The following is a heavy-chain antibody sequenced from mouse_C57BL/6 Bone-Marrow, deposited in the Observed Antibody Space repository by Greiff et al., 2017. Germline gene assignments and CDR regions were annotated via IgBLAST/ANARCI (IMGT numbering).Heavy chain of an antibody. CDR1: GFTFSSYA. J-gene: IGHJ2*01. Sequence: EVKVEESGGGLMKPGGSLKLSCAASGFTFSSYAMSWVRQTPEKRLEWVATISDGGSSTYYPDNVKGRFTISRDNAKNNLYLQMSHLKSEDTAMYYCARLAFDYWGQGTTLTVSS. CDR2: ISDGGSST. CDR3: ARLAFDY. V-gene: IGHV5-4*03.